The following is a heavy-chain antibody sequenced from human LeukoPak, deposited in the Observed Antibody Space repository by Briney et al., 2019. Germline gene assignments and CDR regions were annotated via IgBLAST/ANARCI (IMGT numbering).Heavy chain of an antibody. CDR3: ARGGDHYGSGTYYSDY. CDR1: GYTFTGYY. J-gene: IGHJ4*02. CDR2: INPNSGGT. D-gene: IGHD3-10*01. Sequence: GASVKVSCKASGYTFTGYYMHWVRQAPGQGLEWMGWINPNSGGTNYAQKFQGRVTMTRDTSISTAYMELSRLRSDDTAVYYCARGGDHYGSGTYYSDYWGQGTLVTVSS. V-gene: IGHV1-2*02.